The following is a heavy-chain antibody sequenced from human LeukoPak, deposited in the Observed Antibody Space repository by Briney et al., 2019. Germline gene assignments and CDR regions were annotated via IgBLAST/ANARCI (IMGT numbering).Heavy chain of an antibody. V-gene: IGHV1-2*02. CDR2: INPNSGAT. CDR1: GYTFTSYG. D-gene: IGHD3-16*01. Sequence: ASVKVSCKASGYTFTSYGISWVRQAPGQGLEWMGCINPNSGATNYAQKFQGRVTMTRDTSISTAYMELSGLRSDDTAVYYCASLGLIDYWGQGTLVTVSS. CDR3: ASLGLIDY. J-gene: IGHJ4*02.